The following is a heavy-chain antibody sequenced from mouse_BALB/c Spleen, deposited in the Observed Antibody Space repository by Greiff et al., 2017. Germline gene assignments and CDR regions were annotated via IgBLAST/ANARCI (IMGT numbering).Heavy chain of an antibody. D-gene: IGHD1-1*02. CDR3: ARNGDGSRYYAMDY. J-gene: IGHJ4*01. CDR1: GFSLTSYG. V-gene: IGHV2-2*02. Sequence: VQLQQSGPGLVQPSQSLSITCTVSGFSLTSYGVHWVRQSPGKGLEWLGVIWSGGSTDYNAAFISRLSISKDNSKSQVFFKMNSLQANDTAIYYCARNGDGSRYYAMDYWGQGTSVTVSS. CDR2: IWSGGST.